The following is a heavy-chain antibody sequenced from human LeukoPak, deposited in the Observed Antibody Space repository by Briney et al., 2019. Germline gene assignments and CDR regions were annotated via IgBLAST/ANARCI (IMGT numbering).Heavy chain of an antibody. J-gene: IGHJ5*02. CDR1: GGTFSSYA. CDR2: IIPIFGTA. CDR3: ARDPRDIVVVSAAMGAWFDP. D-gene: IGHD2-2*01. Sequence: ASVKVSCKASGGTFSSYAISWVRQAPGQGLEWMGGIIPIFGTANYAQKLQGRVTITADESTSTAYMELSSLRSEDTAVYYCARDPRDIVVVSAAMGAWFDPWGQGTLVTVSS. V-gene: IGHV1-69*13.